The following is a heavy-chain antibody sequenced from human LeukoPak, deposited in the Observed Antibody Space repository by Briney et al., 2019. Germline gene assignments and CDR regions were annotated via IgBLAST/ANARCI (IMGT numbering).Heavy chain of an antibody. V-gene: IGHV4-34*01. CDR3: ARHRRVIEMATSGLADDDY. Sequence: SETLSLTCAVYGGSFSGYYWSWIRQPPGKGLEWIGEINHSGSTNYNPSLKSRVTISVDTSKNQFSLKLSSVTAADTAVYYCARHRRVIEMATSGLADDDYWGQGTLVTVSS. CDR2: INHSGST. J-gene: IGHJ4*02. D-gene: IGHD5-24*01. CDR1: GGSFSGYY.